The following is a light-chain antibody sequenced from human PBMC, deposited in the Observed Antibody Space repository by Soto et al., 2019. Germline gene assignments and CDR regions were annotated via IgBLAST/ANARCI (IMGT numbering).Light chain of an antibody. CDR1: SSNIGAGYD. V-gene: IGLV1-40*01. CDR3: QSYDSSLSGSV. CDR2: GNS. J-gene: IGLJ3*02. Sequence: QLVLTQPPSVSGAPGQRVTISCTGSSSNIGAGYDVHWYQQLPGTAPKLLIYGNSNRPSGVPDRFSGSKSGTSASLAITGLQAEDEADYYSQSYDSSLSGSVFGGGTTLTVL.